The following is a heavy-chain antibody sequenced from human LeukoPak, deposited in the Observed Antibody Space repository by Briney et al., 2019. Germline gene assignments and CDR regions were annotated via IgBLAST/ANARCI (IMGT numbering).Heavy chain of an antibody. D-gene: IGHD5-12*01. J-gene: IGHJ4*02. CDR1: GCTFISYA. CDR3: ARVPALYSGYDFVY. V-gene: IGHV1-69*01. Sequence: SVKVSCKASGCTFISYAIRWVRQAPGQGLEWMGGIIPIFGTANYAQKFQGRVTINADESTSTAYMELSRLRSEDTAVYYCARVPALYSGYDFVYWGQGTLVTVSS. CDR2: IIPIFGTA.